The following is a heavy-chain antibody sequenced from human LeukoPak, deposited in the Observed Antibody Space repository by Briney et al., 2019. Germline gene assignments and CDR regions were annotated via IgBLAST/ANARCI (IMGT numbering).Heavy chain of an antibody. CDR3: ARVLWSGETPDY. J-gene: IGHJ4*02. D-gene: IGHD3-10*01. CDR2: ISSSSSYI. Sequence: NPGGSLRLSCAASGFTFSSYSMNWVRQAPGKGLEWVSSISSSSSYIYYADSVKGRFTISRDNAKNSLYLQMNSLRAEDTAVYYCARVLWSGETPDYWGQGTLVTVSS. CDR1: GFTFSSYS. V-gene: IGHV3-21*01.